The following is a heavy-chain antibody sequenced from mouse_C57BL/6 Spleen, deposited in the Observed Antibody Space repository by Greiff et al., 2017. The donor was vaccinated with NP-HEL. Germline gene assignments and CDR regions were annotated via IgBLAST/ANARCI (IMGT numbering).Heavy chain of an antibody. Sequence: VQLQQPGAELVRPGSSVKLSCKASGYTFTSYWMDWVKQRPGQGLEWIGNIYPSDSETHYNQKFKDKATLTVDKSSSTAYMQLSSLTSEDSAVYYCAVRRRDWFAYWGQGTLVTVSA. J-gene: IGHJ3*01. CDR1: GYTFTSYW. V-gene: IGHV1-61*01. CDR2: IYPSDSET. CDR3: AVRRRDWFAY. D-gene: IGHD1-2*01.